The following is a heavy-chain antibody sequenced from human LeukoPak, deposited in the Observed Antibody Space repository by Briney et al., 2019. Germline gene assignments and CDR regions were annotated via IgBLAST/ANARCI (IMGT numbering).Heavy chain of an antibody. Sequence: SETLSLTCTVSGGSISSSSYYWGWIRQPPGKGLGWIGCIYYSGSTYYNPSLKSRVTISVDTSKNQFSLKLSSVTAADTAVYYCARDKLDIVVVTAIWDAFDIWGQGTMVTVSS. CDR1: GGSISSSSYY. D-gene: IGHD2-21*02. J-gene: IGHJ3*02. V-gene: IGHV4-39*07. CDR3: ARDKLDIVVVTAIWDAFDI. CDR2: IYYSGST.